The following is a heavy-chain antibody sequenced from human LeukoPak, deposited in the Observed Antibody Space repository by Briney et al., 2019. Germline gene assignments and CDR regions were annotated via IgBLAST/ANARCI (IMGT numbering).Heavy chain of an antibody. D-gene: IGHD6-13*01. Sequence: ASVKVSCKASGYTFTSYATHWVRQAPGQRLEWMGWINAGNGNTKYSQKFQGRVTITRDTSASTAYMELSSLRSEDTAVYYCARDQSSSRSNVFDPWGQGTLVTVSS. CDR3: ARDQSSSRSNVFDP. CDR2: INAGNGNT. J-gene: IGHJ5*02. V-gene: IGHV1-3*01. CDR1: GYTFTSYA.